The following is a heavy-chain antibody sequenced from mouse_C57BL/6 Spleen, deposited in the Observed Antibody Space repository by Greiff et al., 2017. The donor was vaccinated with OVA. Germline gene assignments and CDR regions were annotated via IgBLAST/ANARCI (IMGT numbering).Heavy chain of an antibody. CDR2: ISSGSSTI. CDR1: GFTFSDYG. J-gene: IGHJ3*01. Sequence: EVQRVESGGGLVKPGGSLKLSCAASGFTFSDYGMHWVRQAPEKGLEWVAYISSGSSTIYYADTVKGRFTISRDNAKNTLFLQMTSLRSEDTAMYYCAIDDPFAYWGQGTLVTVSA. V-gene: IGHV5-17*01. CDR3: AIDDPFAY.